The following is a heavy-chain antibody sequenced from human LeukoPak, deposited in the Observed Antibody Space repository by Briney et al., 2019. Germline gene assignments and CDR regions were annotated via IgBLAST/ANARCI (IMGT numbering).Heavy chain of an antibody. CDR3: ARVVLRGSYFVYRPSSAAFDI. J-gene: IGHJ3*02. Sequence: KASETLSLTCTASGGSISSNNFYWGWIRQPPGKGLEWIGEINHSGSTNYNPSLKSRVTISVDTSKNQFSLKLSSVTAADTAVYYCARVVLRGSYFVYRPSSAAFDIWGQGTMVTVSS. CDR2: INHSGST. V-gene: IGHV4-39*07. CDR1: GGSISSNNFY. D-gene: IGHD1-26*01.